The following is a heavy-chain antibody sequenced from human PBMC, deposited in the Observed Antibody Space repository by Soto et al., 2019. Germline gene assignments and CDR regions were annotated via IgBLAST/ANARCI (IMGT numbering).Heavy chain of an antibody. CDR1: GFTFSSYS. CDR3: ARPEYYDDSRGYYGY. J-gene: IGHJ4*02. D-gene: IGHD3-22*01. Sequence: EVQLVESGGGLVKPGGSLRLSCAASGFTFSSYSMNWVRQAPGKGLEWVSSISSSSSYIYYADSVKGRFTISRDNAKNSRYLQMNRLRAEDTGVHYCARPEYYDDSRGYYGYWGQGPLVTVSS. V-gene: IGHV3-21*01. CDR2: ISSSSSYI.